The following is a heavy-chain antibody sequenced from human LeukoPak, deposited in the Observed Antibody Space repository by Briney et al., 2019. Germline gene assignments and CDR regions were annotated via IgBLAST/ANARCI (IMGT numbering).Heavy chain of an antibody. Sequence: PGGSLRLSCAASGFTFSSYGMHWVRQAPGKGLDWVVFIHHDGSNKYCADSVRGRFTISRDNSKNTLYLQMNSLRAEDTAVYYCARDGTPIHGSGWVYMDVWGKGTTVTISS. CDR1: GFTFSSYG. J-gene: IGHJ6*04. CDR2: IHHDGSNK. D-gene: IGHD6-25*01. V-gene: IGHV3-30*02. CDR3: ARDGTPIHGSGWVYMDV.